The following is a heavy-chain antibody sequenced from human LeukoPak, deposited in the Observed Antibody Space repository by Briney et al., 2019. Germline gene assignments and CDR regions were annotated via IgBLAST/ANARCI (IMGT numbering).Heavy chain of an antibody. Sequence: GGSLRLSCAASGFTFSNYAMHWVRQAPGKGLEWVAVISYDGSNKYYADSVKGRFTISRDNSKNTLYLQMNSLRAEDTAVYYCAKDAGVCFDYWGQGTLVTVSS. V-gene: IGHV3-30*04. CDR1: GFTFSNYA. J-gene: IGHJ4*02. CDR3: AKDAGVCFDY. CDR2: ISYDGSNK.